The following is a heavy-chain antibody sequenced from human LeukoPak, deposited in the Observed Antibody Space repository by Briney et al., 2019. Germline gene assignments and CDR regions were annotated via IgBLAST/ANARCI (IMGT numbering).Heavy chain of an antibody. CDR3: ARWAGSSEEGFDY. J-gene: IGHJ4*02. CDR2: ISAYNGNT. CDR1: GYTFTSYG. V-gene: IGHV1-18*01. D-gene: IGHD3/OR15-3a*01. Sequence: ASVKVSCKASGYTFTSYGISWVRQAPGQGLEWMGWISAYNGNTNYAQKLQGRVTMTTDTSTSTAHMELRSLRSDDTAVCYCARWAGSSEEGFDYWGQGTLVTVSS.